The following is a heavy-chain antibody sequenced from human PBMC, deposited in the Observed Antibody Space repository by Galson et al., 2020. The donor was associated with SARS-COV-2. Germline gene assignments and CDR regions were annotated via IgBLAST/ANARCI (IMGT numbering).Heavy chain of an antibody. CDR1: GFTFTKYT. J-gene: IGHJ4*02. CDR3: AKDGDGSFAPYCFDS. D-gene: IGHD1-26*01. Sequence: GGSLRLSCAASGFTFTKYTMTWVRQAPGKGLEWVSSISTSGHNTYYADSVKGRFTIFRDNSKNSLYLQMNSLRAEDTAVYYCAKDGDGSFAPYCFDSWGQGTLVTVSS. V-gene: IGHV3-23*01. CDR2: ISTSGHNT.